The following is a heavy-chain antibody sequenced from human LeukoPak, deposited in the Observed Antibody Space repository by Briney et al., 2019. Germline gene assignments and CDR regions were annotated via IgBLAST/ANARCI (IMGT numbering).Heavy chain of an antibody. CDR1: GGSFSGYY. V-gene: IGHV4-34*01. Sequence: PSETLSLTCAVYGGSFSGYYWSWIRQPPGKGLEWIGEINHSGSTNYNPSLKSRVTISVDTSKNQFSLKLSSVTAADTAVYYCARDSWSYRDPPFDYWGQGTLVTVCS. J-gene: IGHJ4*02. CDR3: ARDSWSYRDPPFDY. D-gene: IGHD3-10*01. CDR2: INHSGST.